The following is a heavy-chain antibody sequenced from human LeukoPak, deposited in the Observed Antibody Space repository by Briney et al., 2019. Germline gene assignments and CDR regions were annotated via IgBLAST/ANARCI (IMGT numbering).Heavy chain of an antibody. Sequence: PSQTLSLTCTVSGGSISSDGYYWSWIRQHPGKGLEWIGYIYYSGSAYYNPALKSRVTISVDTSKNQFSLKLSSVTAADTAVYYCASLQDLTLDYWGQGTLVTVSS. CDR3: ASLQDLTLDY. CDR2: IYYSGSA. J-gene: IGHJ4*02. D-gene: IGHD3-9*01. CDR1: GGSISSDGYY. V-gene: IGHV4-30-4*08.